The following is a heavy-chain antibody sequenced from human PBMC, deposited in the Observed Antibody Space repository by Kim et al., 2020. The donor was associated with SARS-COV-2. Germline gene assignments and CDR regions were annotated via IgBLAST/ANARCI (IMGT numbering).Heavy chain of an antibody. V-gene: IGHV3-11*01. Sequence: GGSLRLSCAASGFTFSDYYMSWIRQAPGKGLECISYMSGSGSTIYYADSVKGRFTISRDNAKNSLYLQMNSLRTEDTAVHYCARGGIAARPNTWFDPWRQGTLGTVSS. J-gene: IGHJ5*02. CDR1: GFTFSDYY. D-gene: IGHD6-6*01. CDR3: ARGGIAARPNTWFDP. CDR2: MSGSGSTI.